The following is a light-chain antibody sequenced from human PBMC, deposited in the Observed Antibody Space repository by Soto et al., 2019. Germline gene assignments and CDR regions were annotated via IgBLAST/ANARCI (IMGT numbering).Light chain of an antibody. Sequence: EIVLTQSPGTLSLSPGERATLSCRASQSVSSSYLAWYQQKPGQAPRLLIYGASSRATGIPDRFSGSGSGPDFTLTISRLEPEDFAVYYCQQYASSPYTFGQGTTLEIK. J-gene: IGKJ2*01. V-gene: IGKV3-20*01. CDR3: QQYASSPYT. CDR2: GAS. CDR1: QSVSSSY.